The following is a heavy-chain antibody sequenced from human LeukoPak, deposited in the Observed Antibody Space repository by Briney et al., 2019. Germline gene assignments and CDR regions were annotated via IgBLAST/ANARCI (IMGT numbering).Heavy chain of an antibody. CDR2: ISYDGSNK. Sequence: GGSLRLSCAASGFTFSSYAMHWVRQAPGKGLEWVAVISYDGSNKYYADSVKGRFTISRDNSKNTLYLQMNSLRAEDTAVYYCARVRDSAMAYVDYWGQGTLVTVSS. CDR1: GFTFSSYA. D-gene: IGHD5-18*01. J-gene: IGHJ4*02. V-gene: IGHV3-30-3*01. CDR3: ARVRDSAMAYVDY.